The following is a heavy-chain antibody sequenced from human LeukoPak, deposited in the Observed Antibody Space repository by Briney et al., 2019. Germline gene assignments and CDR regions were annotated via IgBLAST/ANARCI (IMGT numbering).Heavy chain of an antibody. V-gene: IGHV3-7*01. CDR3: ARDDYGPSD. D-gene: IGHD4/OR15-4a*01. CDR1: GFTFSRNW. CDR2: IKEDGSGK. Sequence: TGGALRLSCAASGFTFSRNWMNWVRQAPGKGLEWVANIKEDGSGKYYVDSVRGRFTVSRDNAKNSLYLQMDNLRAEDTAVYYCARDDYGPSDWGQGTLVTLSS. J-gene: IGHJ4*02.